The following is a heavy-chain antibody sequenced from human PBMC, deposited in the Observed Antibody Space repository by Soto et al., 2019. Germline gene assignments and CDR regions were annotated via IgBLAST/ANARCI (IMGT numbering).Heavy chain of an antibody. CDR2: ISAYNGNT. Sequence: ASVKVSCKASGYTFTSYGISWVRQAPGQGLEWMGWISAYNGNTNYAQKLQGRVTMTTDTSTSTAYMELRSLRSDDTAVYYCARSIAARLGGPPLKSDYWGQGTLVTISS. V-gene: IGHV1-18*04. D-gene: IGHD6-6*01. J-gene: IGHJ4*02. CDR1: GYTFTSYG. CDR3: ARSIAARLGGPPLKSDY.